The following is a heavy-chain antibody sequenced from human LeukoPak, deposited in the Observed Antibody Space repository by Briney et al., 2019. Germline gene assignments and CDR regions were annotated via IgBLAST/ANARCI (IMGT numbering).Heavy chain of an antibody. D-gene: IGHD2-2*01. CDR3: SACITSCRNYYYYGMDV. CDR1: GFTFSNSA. J-gene: IGHJ6*02. CDR2: LSASGGST. V-gene: IGHV3-23*01. Sequence: GGSLRLSCAASGFTFSNSAMSWVRQAPGKGLEWVSSLSASGGSTYDADSVKGRFTISRDNSKNILYLQMSSLRAEDTAVYYCSACITSCRNYYYYGMDVWGQGTTVTVSS.